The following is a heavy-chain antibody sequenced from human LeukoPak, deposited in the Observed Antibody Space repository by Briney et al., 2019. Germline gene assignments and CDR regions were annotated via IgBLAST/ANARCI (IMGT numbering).Heavy chain of an antibody. J-gene: IGHJ4*02. CDR2: ISAYDGNT. CDR1: GYTFTSYG. V-gene: IGHV1-18*01. Sequence: ASMKVSCKASGYTFTSYGISWVRQAPGQGLESMGWISAYDGNTNYAQKLQGRVTMTTDTSTSTAYMELRSLRSDGTAVYYCARVPYGLPRESPSSSWGRPYDHWGQGTLVTVSS. CDR3: ARVPYGLPRESPSSSWGRPYDH. D-gene: IGHD4-17*01.